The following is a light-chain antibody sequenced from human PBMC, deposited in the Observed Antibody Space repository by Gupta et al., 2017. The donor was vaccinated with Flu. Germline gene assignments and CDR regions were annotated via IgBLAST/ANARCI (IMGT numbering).Light chain of an antibody. Sequence: QLVLTQSHSASASLRASLKLTCTLSSRHSSYAIAWHQQQPEKGPRYLMKLNSDGSHSKGDGIPDRFSGSSSGAERYLTISSLQSEDEADYYCQTWGTGTDVFGTGTKVTVL. V-gene: IGLV4-69*01. CDR2: LNSDGSH. CDR3: QTWGTGTDV. CDR1: SRHSSYA. J-gene: IGLJ1*01.